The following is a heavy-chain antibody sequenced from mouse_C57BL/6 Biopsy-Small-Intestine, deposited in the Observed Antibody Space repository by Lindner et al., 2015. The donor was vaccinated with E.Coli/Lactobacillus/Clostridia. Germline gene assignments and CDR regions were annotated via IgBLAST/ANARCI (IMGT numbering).Heavy chain of an antibody. J-gene: IGHJ4*01. CDR1: GYSFTSYG. Sequence: SVKVSCKASGYSFTSYGITWVRQAPGQGLEWMGWISVHNGKTNYAQKFQGRVTMTTDTSASTAYLELRSLRSDDTAVYYCARDPFSSSGTYFWYWGQGTRVTVSS. D-gene: IGHD3-1*01. CDR3: ARDPFSSSGTYFWY. CDR2: ISVHNGKT. V-gene: IGHV1S61*01.